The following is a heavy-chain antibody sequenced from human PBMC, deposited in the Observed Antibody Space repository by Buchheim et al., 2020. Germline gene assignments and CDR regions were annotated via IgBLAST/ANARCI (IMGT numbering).Heavy chain of an antibody. D-gene: IGHD3-22*01. Sequence: QVQLVQSGAEVKKPGASVKVSCKASGYIFTSYGISWVRQAPGQGLEWMGWISPYNGNTDYGQNFQDRVSMTTDTSTTTAYMELTSLRSDDTAVYYCARDSRPYYYDSSGYKVEVEGFDYWGQGTL. V-gene: IGHV1-18*01. J-gene: IGHJ4*02. CDR2: ISPYNGNT. CDR3: ARDSRPYYYDSSGYKVEVEGFDY. CDR1: GYIFTSYG.